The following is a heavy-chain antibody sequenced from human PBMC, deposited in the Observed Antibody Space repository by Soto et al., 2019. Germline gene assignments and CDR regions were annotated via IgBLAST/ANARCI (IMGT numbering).Heavy chain of an antibody. D-gene: IGHD2-2*01. V-gene: IGHV4-31*03. CDR3: ARDRGSTSGWLDP. Sequence: SETLSLTCTVSGGSISSGGYYWSWIRQHPGKGLEWIGYIYYSGSTYYNPSLKSRVTISVDTSKNQFSLKLSSVTAADTAVYYCARDRGSTSGWLDPWGKGTRVTVPS. J-gene: IGHJ5*02. CDR1: GGSISSGGYY. CDR2: IYYSGST.